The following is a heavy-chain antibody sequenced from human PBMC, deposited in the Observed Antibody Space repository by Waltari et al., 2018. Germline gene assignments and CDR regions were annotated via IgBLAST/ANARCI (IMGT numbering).Heavy chain of an antibody. CDR2: ISSRSSTI. V-gene: IGHV3-48*01. Sequence: EVQLVESGGGLVQPGGSLRLSCAASGSTFGRYSMNWVRQAPGKGLGGVSYISSRSSTIYYADSVKGRFTISRDNAKNSLYLQMNSLRAEDTAVYYCARFPDYWGQGTLVTVSS. CDR1: GSTFGRYS. CDR3: ARFPDY. J-gene: IGHJ4*02.